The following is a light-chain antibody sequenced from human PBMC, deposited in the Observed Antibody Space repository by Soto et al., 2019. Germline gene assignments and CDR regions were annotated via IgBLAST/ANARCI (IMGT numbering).Light chain of an antibody. CDR1: QSVSSY. J-gene: IGKJ4*01. V-gene: IGKV3-11*01. Sequence: EIVLTQSPATLSLSPGERATLSCRASQSVSSYLAWYQQKPGQAPRLLIYDASNRATGIPARFSGSGSGTDFTLSISSVDPEDFAVYYCQQRSNWPRTFGGGTKVEIK. CDR2: DAS. CDR3: QQRSNWPRT.